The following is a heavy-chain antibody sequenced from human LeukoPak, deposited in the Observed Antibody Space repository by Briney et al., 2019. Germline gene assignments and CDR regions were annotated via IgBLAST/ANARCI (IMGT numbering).Heavy chain of an antibody. J-gene: IGHJ3*02. CDR1: GFTFSSYG. CDR2: IWNDGSNK. D-gene: IGHD3-22*01. V-gene: IGHV3-33*01. Sequence: GGSLRLSCAASGFTFSSYGMHWVRQAPGKGLEWVAVIWNDGSNKYYADSVKGRSTISRDNSKNTLYLQMNSLRAEDTAVYYCARIHSLYYYDSSGYGAFDIWGQGTMVTVSS. CDR3: ARIHSLYYYDSSGYGAFDI.